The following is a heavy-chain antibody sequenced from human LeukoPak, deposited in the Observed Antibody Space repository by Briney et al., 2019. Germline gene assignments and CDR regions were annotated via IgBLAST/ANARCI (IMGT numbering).Heavy chain of an antibody. CDR3: ATENWGEYYFDY. CDR2: FDPEDGET. Sequence: ASAKVSCKVSGYTLTELSMHWVRQAPGKGLEWMGGFDPEDGETIYAQKFQGRVTMTEDTSTDTAYMELSSLRSEDTAVYYCATENWGEYYFDYWGQGTLVTVSS. V-gene: IGHV1-24*01. D-gene: IGHD3-10*01. J-gene: IGHJ4*02. CDR1: GYTLTELS.